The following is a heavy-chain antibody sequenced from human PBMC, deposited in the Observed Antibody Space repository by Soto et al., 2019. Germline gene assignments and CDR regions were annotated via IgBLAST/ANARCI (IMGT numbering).Heavy chain of an antibody. D-gene: IGHD6-6*01. CDR2: ISGSGGST. J-gene: IGHJ6*02. Sequence: GGSLRLSCAASGFTFSSYAMSWVRQAPGKGLEWVSAISGSGGSTYYADSVKGRFTISRDNSKNTLYLQMNSLRAEDAAVYYCAKEGAARHNYFYYGMDVWGQGTTVTVSS. V-gene: IGHV3-23*01. CDR3: AKEGAARHNYFYYGMDV. CDR1: GFTFSSYA.